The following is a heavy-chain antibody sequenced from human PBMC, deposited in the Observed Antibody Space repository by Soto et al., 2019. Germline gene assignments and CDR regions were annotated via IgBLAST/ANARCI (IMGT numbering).Heavy chain of an antibody. D-gene: IGHD3-10*01. CDR2: ISAYNGNT. V-gene: IGHV1-18*01. J-gene: IGHJ4*02. Sequence: ASVKVSCKASGYTFTSYGISWVRQAPGQGLEWMGWISAYNGNTNYAQKLQGRVTMTTDTSTSTAYMELRSLRSDDTAVYYCGRGEGELLTPHPYYFDYWGQGTLVTVSS. CDR1: GYTFTSYG. CDR3: GRGEGELLTPHPYYFDY.